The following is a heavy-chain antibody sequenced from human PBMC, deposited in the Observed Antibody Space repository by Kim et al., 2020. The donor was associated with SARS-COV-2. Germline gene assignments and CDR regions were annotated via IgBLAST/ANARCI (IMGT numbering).Heavy chain of an antibody. CDR2: K. D-gene: IGHD4-17*01. V-gene: IGHV3-33*01. J-gene: IGHJ4*02. Sequence: KNYAVSVKGRFTISRDNSKNTLYLQVNSLRVEDTAVYYFAGAFGDYGLDYWGQGTLVTVSS. CDR3: AGAFGDYGLDY.